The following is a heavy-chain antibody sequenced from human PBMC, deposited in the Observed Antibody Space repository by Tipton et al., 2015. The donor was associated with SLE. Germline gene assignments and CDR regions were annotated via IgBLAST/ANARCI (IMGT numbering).Heavy chain of an antibody. CDR3: TRDVDTAMVNHRDV. CDR1: GFTFGDYA. Sequence: SLRLSCTASGFTFGDYAMSWFRQAPGKGLEWVGFIRSKAYGGTTEYAASVKGRFTISRDDSKSIAYLQMNSLKTEDTAVYYCTRDVDTAMVNHRDVWDKGPTVTVSS. J-gene: IGHJ6*03. D-gene: IGHD5-18*01. CDR2: IRSKAYGGTT. V-gene: IGHV3-49*03.